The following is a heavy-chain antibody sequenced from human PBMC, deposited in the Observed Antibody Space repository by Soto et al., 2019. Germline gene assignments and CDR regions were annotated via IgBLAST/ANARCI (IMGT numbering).Heavy chain of an antibody. CDR2: ISAGTGYT. V-gene: IGHV1-3*01. D-gene: IGHD3-10*01. Sequence: QVQLVQSGAEVREPGASVKVSCKSSGYSFTSHSIHWVRQAPGQRLEGMGWISAGTGYTESSEKFHGRVPITRDTSVNTVYMVVSSLRSEDTAVYYCATDRHYGSGTYNYFDLWGQGTLVTVSS. J-gene: IGHJ4*02. CDR3: ATDRHYGSGTYNYFDL. CDR1: GYSFTSHS.